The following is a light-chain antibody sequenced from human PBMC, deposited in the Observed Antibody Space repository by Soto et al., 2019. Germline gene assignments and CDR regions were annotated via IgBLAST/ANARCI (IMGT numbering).Light chain of an antibody. V-gene: IGLV2-14*01. J-gene: IGLJ2*01. CDR2: EVF. CDR1: RSDVGGYNY. CDR3: TSYASPSTYVV. Sequence: QSALTQPASVSGSPGQSITISCTGTRSDVGGYNYVSWYQHHPGKAPNLMMYEVFNRPAGVSNRFSGSRSGNTASLTISGLQADDEADYYCTSYASPSTYVVFGGGTKLTVL.